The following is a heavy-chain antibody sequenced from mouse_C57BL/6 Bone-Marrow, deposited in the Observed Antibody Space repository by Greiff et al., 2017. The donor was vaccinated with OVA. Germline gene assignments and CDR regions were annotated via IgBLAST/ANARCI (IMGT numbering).Heavy chain of an antibody. CDR1: GYAFTNYL. J-gene: IGHJ3*01. CDR2: INPGSGGT. Sequence: QVQLQQSGAELVRPGTSVKVSCKASGYAFTNYLIEWVKQRPGQGLEWIGVINPGSGGTNYNEKFKGKATLTADKSSSTAYMQLSSLTSEDSAVYFCASSRHDPLAYWGQGTLVTVSA. CDR3: ASSRHDPLAY. V-gene: IGHV1-54*01. D-gene: IGHD2-3*01.